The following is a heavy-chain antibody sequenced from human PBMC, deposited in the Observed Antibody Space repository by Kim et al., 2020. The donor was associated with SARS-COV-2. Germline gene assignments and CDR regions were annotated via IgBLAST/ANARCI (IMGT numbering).Heavy chain of an antibody. CDR3: ARGAGHFDWLFDWGRSAFDI. CDR1: GFTFSSYG. J-gene: IGHJ3*02. CDR2: IWYDGSNK. Sequence: GGSLRLSCAASGFTFSSYGMHWVRQAPGKGLEWVAVIWYDGSNKYYADSVKGRFTISRDNSKNTLYLQMNSLRAEDTAVYYCARGAGHFDWLFDWGRSAFDIWGQGTMVTVSS. D-gene: IGHD3-9*01. V-gene: IGHV3-33*01.